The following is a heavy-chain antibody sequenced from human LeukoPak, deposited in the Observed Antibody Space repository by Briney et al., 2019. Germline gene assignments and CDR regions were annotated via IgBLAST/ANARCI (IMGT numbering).Heavy chain of an antibody. CDR2: NSAYNGNT. V-gene: IGHV1-18*01. J-gene: IGHJ4*02. Sequence: ASVKVSCMASGYTFTSYGIRWVRPAPGRGVEWMGWNSAYNGNTNYARKLQGRVTMTTDTSTSTAYMELRSLRSDETAVYYCARVYTAVADNFYYWGQGTLVTVSS. D-gene: IGHD6-19*01. CDR3: ARVYTAVADNFYY. CDR1: GYTFTSYG.